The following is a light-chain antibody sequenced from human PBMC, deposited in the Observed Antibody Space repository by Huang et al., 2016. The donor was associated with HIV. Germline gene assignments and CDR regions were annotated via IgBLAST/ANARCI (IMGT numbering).Light chain of an antibody. V-gene: IGKV3-15*01. CDR3: HQYNNWPPWT. CDR1: QSVSSN. CDR2: GAS. Sequence: EIMMTQSPATLSVSPGERATLSCRASQSVSSNFAWYQQKPGQAPRLLIYGASTRATGVPARCSGSGSGTEFTLTISNLQSEDFAVYYCHQYNNWPPWTFGQGTKVEIK. J-gene: IGKJ1*01.